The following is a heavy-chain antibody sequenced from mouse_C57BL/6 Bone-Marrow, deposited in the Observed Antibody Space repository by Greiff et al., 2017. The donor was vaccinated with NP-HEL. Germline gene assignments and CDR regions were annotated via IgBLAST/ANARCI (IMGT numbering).Heavy chain of an antibody. J-gene: IGHJ4*01. CDR1: GYTFTDYE. Sequence: VQLVESGAELVRPGASVTLSCKASGYTFTDYEMHWVKQTPVHGLEWIGAIDPETGGTAYNQKFKGKAILTADKSSSTAYMELRSLTSEDSAVYYCTITTGAMDYWGQGTSVTVSS. CDR2: IDPETGGT. V-gene: IGHV1-15*01. CDR3: TITTGAMDY.